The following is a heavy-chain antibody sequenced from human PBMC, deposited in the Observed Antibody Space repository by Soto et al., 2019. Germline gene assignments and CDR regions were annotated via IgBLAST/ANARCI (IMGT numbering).Heavy chain of an antibody. CDR1: GFNFSSYG. D-gene: IGHD6-13*01. Sequence: QVQLVESGGGVVQPGRSLRLSCAASGFNFSSYGMHWVRQAPGKGLEWVAVIWYDGSNKYYADSVKGRFTISRDNSKNTLYLQMNSLRADDTAVYYCARWGIAAGDYWGQGTLVTVSS. J-gene: IGHJ4*02. CDR3: ARWGIAAGDY. V-gene: IGHV3-33*01. CDR2: IWYDGSNK.